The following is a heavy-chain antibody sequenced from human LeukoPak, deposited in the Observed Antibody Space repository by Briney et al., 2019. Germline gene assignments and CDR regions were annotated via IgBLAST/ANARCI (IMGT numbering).Heavy chain of an antibody. Sequence: GGSLKLSCEGSTFSFSRYSMNWVRQAPGKGLEWLSYISSSGSTIYYADSVKGRFTISRDNAKDSLYLQMNSLRAEDTAVYYCARDTFGDDYVWGSYFYWGQGTLVTVSS. V-gene: IGHV3-48*04. D-gene: IGHD3-16*01. CDR2: ISSSGSTI. J-gene: IGHJ4*02. CDR1: TFSFSRYS. CDR3: ARDTFGDDYVWGSYFY.